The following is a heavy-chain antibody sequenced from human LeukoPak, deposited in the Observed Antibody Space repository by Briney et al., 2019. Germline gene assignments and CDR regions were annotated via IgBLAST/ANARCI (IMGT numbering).Heavy chain of an antibody. CDR3: ARRGYYDS. Sequence: SETLSLTCAVSGYSISSGYYWGWIRQPPGKGLEWVGSIYHSGSTYYNPSLKSRVTISVDTSKNQFSLKLSSVTAADTAVYYCARRGYYDSWGQGTLVTVSS. D-gene: IGHD3-22*01. J-gene: IGHJ4*02. CDR1: GYSISSGYY. CDR2: IYHSGST. V-gene: IGHV4-38-2*01.